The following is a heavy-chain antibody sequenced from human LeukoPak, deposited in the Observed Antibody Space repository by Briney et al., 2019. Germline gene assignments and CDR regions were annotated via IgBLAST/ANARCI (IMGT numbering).Heavy chain of an antibody. D-gene: IGHD3-3*01. Sequence: SETLSLTCAVYGGSFSGYYWSWIRQPPGKGLEWIGEINHSGSTNYNPSLKSRVTISVDTSKNQFSLKLSSVTAADTAVYYCARSDLWSGYSLDYWGQGTLVTVSS. CDR3: ARSDLWSGYSLDY. CDR1: GGSFSGYY. J-gene: IGHJ4*02. CDR2: INHSGST. V-gene: IGHV4-34*01.